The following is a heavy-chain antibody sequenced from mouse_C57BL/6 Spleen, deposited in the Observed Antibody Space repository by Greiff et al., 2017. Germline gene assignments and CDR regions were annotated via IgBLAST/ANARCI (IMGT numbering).Heavy chain of an antibody. CDR1: GYTFTDYE. CDR2: IDPETGGT. D-gene: IGHD1-1*01. J-gene: IGHJ4*01. V-gene: IGHV1-15*01. Sequence: QVQLKESGAELVRPGASVTLSCKASGYTFTDYEMHWVKQTPVHGLAWIGAIDPETGGTAYKQKLKGQAILTADKSSSTAYMELRILTSEDSAVYYCTRPYYGSRAMDYWGQGTSVTVSS. CDR3: TRPYYGSRAMDY.